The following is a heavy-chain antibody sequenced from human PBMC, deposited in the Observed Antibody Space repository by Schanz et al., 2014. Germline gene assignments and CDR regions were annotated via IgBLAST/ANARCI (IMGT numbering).Heavy chain of an antibody. CDR2: ISAYNGHT. CDR1: GYTFTSYG. Sequence: QGQLVQSGAEVKKPGASAKVSCKASGYTFTSYGITWVRQAPGQGLEWMGWISAYNGHTTYAQKCQGRIPKAADPTTGATYLELRSLASDDTAVYYCVRDAGWAFGDYHGMDVWGQGTSVTVSS. CDR3: VRDAGWAFGDYHGMDV. J-gene: IGHJ6*02. D-gene: IGHD3-10*01. V-gene: IGHV1-18*01.